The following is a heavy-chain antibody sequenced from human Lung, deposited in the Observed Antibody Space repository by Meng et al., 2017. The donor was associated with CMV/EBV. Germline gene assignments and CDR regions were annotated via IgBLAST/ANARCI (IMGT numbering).Heavy chain of an antibody. J-gene: IGHJ4*02. Sequence: LTXAASGFTXSSYAMHWVRQAPGKGLEWVAVISYDGSNKYYADSVKGRFTISRDNSKNTLYLQMNSLRAEDTAVYYCARTPKDIVVVPADSFYFDYXGQGXLVTVSS. CDR3: ARTPKDIVVVPADSFYFDY. V-gene: IGHV3-30-3*01. CDR2: ISYDGSNK. D-gene: IGHD2-2*01. CDR1: GFTXSSYA.